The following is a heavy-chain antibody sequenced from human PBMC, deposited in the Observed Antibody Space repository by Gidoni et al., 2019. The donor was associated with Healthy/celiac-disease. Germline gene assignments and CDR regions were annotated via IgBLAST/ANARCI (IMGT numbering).Heavy chain of an antibody. CDR3: AKDAAATLYYYYGMDV. D-gene: IGHD6-25*01. Sequence: VQLVESGGGLVQPGRSLRLSCAASGFTFDDYAMHWVRQAPGKVLEWVSGISWNSGSIGYADSVKGRFTISRDNAKNSLYLQMNSLRAEDTALYYCAKDAAATLYYYYGMDVWGQGTTVTVSS. J-gene: IGHJ6*02. CDR1: GFTFDDYA. CDR2: ISWNSGSI. V-gene: IGHV3-9*01.